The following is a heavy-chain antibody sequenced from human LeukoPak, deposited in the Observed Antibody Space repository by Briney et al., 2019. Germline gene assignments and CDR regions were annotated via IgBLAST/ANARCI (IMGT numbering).Heavy chain of an antibody. CDR3: AREGSSTSSYYMDV. CDR2: IKGDGSQK. Sequence: PGGSLRLSCAASGFTFSLYWLSWVRQAPERGLEWVANIKGDGSQKYYVDSVKGRFTISRDNSKNTLYLQMNSLRAEDTAVYYCAREGSSTSSYYMDVWGKGTTVTVSS. J-gene: IGHJ6*03. D-gene: IGHD2-2*01. V-gene: IGHV3-7*01. CDR1: GFTFSLYW.